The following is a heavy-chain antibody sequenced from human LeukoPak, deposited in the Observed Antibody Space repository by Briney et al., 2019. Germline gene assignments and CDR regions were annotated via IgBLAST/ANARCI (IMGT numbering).Heavy chain of an antibody. J-gene: IGHJ4*02. V-gene: IGHV4-39*01. CDR1: GRSIGSSSYY. CDR2: IYFDGNT. CDR3: AAENGNCWIGYHYFED. D-gene: IGHD3-3*01. Sequence: PSETLSLTCTVSGRSIGSSSYYWGWIRQAPGKGLEWIGTIYFDGNTFYNPSLKSRVTLSVDMSKSQFSLRLSSVTAADTAIYYCAAENGNCWIGYHYFEDWGQGSLVSVSS.